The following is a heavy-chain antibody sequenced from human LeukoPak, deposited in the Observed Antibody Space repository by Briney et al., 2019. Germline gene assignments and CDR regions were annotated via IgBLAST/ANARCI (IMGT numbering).Heavy chain of an antibody. D-gene: IGHD1-14*01. CDR3: AKGSGINHYHWIDP. V-gene: IGHV3-23*01. Sequence: GGSLRLSCAASEFTFSNYAMNWVRQAPGKGLEWVSGISGGGGSTYYADSVKGRFTISGDNSKNTLYLQMDSLRAEDTALYYCAKGSGINHYHWIDPWGQGTLVTVSS. CDR1: EFTFSNYA. CDR2: ISGGGGST. J-gene: IGHJ5*02.